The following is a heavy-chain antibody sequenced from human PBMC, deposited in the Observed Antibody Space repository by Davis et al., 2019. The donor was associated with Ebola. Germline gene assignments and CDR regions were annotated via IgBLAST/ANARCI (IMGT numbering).Heavy chain of an antibody. J-gene: IGHJ6*02. D-gene: IGHD2-2*01. Sequence: ASVKVSCKASGGTFSSYAISWVRQAPGQGLEWMGWISAYNGNTNSAQKFQGRVRMTTETSTGTAYMELRSLRSDDTAVYYCAREEGILVAPAAMVGLDVWGQGTTVTVSS. CDR2: ISAYNGNT. CDR1: GGTFSSYA. V-gene: IGHV1-18*01. CDR3: AREEGILVAPAAMVGLDV.